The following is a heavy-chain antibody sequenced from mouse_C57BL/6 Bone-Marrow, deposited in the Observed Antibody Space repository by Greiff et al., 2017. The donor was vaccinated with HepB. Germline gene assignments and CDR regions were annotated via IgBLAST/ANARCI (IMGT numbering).Heavy chain of an antibody. J-gene: IGHJ3*01. D-gene: IGHD2-3*01. CDR2: IYPRSGNT. CDR1: GYTFTSYG. CDR3: ARRGGYYRFAY. V-gene: IGHV1-81*01. Sequence: VQLVESGAELARPGASVKLSCKASGYTFTSYGISWVKQRTGQGLEWIGEIYPRSGNTYYNEKFKGKATLTADKSSSTAYMELRSLTSEDSAVYFCARRGGYYRFAYWGQGTLVTVSA.